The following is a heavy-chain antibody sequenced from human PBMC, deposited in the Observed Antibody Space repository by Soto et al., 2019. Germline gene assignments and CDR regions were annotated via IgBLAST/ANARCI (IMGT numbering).Heavy chain of an antibody. Sequence: GGSLRLSCAASGFTFSSYAMSWVRQAPGKGLEWVSAISGSGGSTYYADSVKGRFTISRDNSKNTLYLQMNSLRAEDTAVYYCAKEGVAARRGPPNYYFDYWGQGTLVTVSS. CDR1: GFTFSSYA. J-gene: IGHJ4*02. CDR2: ISGSGGST. V-gene: IGHV3-23*01. D-gene: IGHD6-6*01. CDR3: AKEGVAARRGPPNYYFDY.